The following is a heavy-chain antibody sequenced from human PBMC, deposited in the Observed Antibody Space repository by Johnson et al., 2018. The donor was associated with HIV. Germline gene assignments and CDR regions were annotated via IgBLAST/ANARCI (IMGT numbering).Heavy chain of an antibody. Sequence: QVQLVESGGGLVQPGGSLRLSCAASGFTFSTYWMSWVRQAPGKGLEWVAFIRYDGSNKYYADSVKGRFTISRDNSKNTLYLQMNSLIADDTAVYYCAKTYYYDSSGSRAFDIWGQGTMVTVSS. CDR2: IRYDGSNK. CDR3: AKTYYYDSSGSRAFDI. V-gene: IGHV3-30*02. D-gene: IGHD3-22*01. J-gene: IGHJ3*02. CDR1: GFTFSTYW.